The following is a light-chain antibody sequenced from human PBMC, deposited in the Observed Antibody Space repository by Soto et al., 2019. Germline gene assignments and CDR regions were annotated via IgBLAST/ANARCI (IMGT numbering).Light chain of an antibody. Sequence: QSVLTQPPSVSGSPGQSVAVSCTGTSSDVGSYNRVSWYQQPPGTAPKLMIYDVSNRPSGVPDRFSGSKSGNTASLTISGLQAEDEADYYCSSYTSSSTYVFGTGT. CDR1: SSDVGSYNR. CDR3: SSYTSSSTYV. CDR2: DVS. V-gene: IGLV2-18*02. J-gene: IGLJ1*01.